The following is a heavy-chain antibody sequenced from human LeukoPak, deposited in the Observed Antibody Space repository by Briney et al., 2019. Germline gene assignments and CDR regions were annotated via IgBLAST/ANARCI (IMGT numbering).Heavy chain of an antibody. J-gene: IGHJ6*02. Sequence: GGSLILSCSASGFTFSSYDIPWVRQATGKGLEWVSAIGTAGDTYYPGSVKGRFTISRENAKNSLYLQMNSLRAGDTAVYYCARVRYSSSWYGGYSYYGMDVWGQGTTVTVSS. D-gene: IGHD6-13*01. CDR3: ARVRYSSSWYGGYSYYGMDV. CDR1: GFTFSSYD. CDR2: IGTAGDT. V-gene: IGHV3-13*01.